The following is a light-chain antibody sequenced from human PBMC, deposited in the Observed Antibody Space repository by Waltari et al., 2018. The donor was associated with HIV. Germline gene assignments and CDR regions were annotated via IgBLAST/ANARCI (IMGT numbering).Light chain of an antibody. CDR3: QSYDDTNYV. V-gene: IGLV6-57*01. CDR1: GGSIGTFY. J-gene: IGLJ1*01. CDR2: END. Sequence: NFMLTQPHSVSGSPGKTVTISCTRSGGSIGTFYVQWYQQRPGSSPTTLIYENDQRPSGVPERFSGSIDSSSNSASLSISGLQTEDEADYYCQSYDDTNYVFGTGTKVTVL.